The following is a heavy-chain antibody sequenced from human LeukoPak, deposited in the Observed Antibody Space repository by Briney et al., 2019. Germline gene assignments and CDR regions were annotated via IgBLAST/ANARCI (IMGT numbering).Heavy chain of an antibody. V-gene: IGHV4-34*01. J-gene: IGHJ4*02. CDR1: GGSFGVYY. CDR2: INHGGRT. CDR3: TGLSSSWAGNDY. Sequence: SETLSLTCAMYGGSFGVYYWSWIRQPPRKGLEWIGEINHGGRTNYNPSLKDRVTISVDTSKTQFSLKLSSVTAADTAVYYCTGLSSSWAGNDYWGQGTLVTVSS. D-gene: IGHD6-13*01.